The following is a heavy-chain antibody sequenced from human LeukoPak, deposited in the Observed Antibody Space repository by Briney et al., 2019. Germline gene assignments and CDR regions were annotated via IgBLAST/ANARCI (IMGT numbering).Heavy chain of an antibody. CDR1: GFTFSSYA. Sequence: GGSLRLSCAASGFTFSSYAMSWVRQAPGKGLEWVSAISGSGGSTYYADSVKGRFTISRDNATNSLYLQMNSLRAEDTAVYYCARQPRGFDHWGQGTLVTVSS. J-gene: IGHJ4*02. D-gene: IGHD3-10*01. CDR2: ISGSGGST. V-gene: IGHV3-23*01. CDR3: ARQPRGFDH.